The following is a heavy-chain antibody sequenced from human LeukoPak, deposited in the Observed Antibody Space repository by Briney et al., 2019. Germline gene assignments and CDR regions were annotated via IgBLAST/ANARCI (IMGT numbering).Heavy chain of an antibody. CDR2: IRYDGSNK. CDR3: ARDYDFWSGYYSPTRGYFGY. CDR1: GFTFSGSG. Sequence: PGGSLRLSCAASGFTFSGSGMHWVRQAPGKGLEWVTFIRYDGSNKYYTDSVKGRFTISRDNSKNTLYLQMDSLRAEDTAVYYCARDYDFWSGYYSPTRGYFGYWGQGTLVTVPS. J-gene: IGHJ4*02. D-gene: IGHD3-3*01. V-gene: IGHV3-30*02.